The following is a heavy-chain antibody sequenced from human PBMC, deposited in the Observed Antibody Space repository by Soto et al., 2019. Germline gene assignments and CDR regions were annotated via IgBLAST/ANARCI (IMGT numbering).Heavy chain of an antibody. CDR2: ISYDGSKK. V-gene: IGHV3-30*18. Sequence: GGSLRLSCAASGFSFSNSGMHWVRQAPGKGLEWVAIISYDGSKKYYADSVKGRFTTSRDNSKNTLYLQMNSLRVEDTAVYYCAKDRVESGLGEIDYWGQGTLVTVSS. CDR1: GFSFSNSG. CDR3: AKDRVESGLGEIDY. J-gene: IGHJ4*02. D-gene: IGHD3-16*01.